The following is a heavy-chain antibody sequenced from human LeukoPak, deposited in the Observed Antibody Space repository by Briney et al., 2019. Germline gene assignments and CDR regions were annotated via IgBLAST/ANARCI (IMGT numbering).Heavy chain of an antibody. J-gene: IGHJ4*02. CDR1: GFTFSTHT. V-gene: IGHV3-21*01. CDR3: ASLTHCGGDCYYFDY. CDR2: ITRGSGYT. D-gene: IGHD2-21*02. Sequence: GGSLRLSCAASGFTFSTHTMTWVRQAPGKGLDWVSSITRGSGYTYHAVSLKGRFTISRDNAKHSLYLHMNSLRVEDTAVYYCASLTHCGGDCYYFDYWGQGTLVTVSS.